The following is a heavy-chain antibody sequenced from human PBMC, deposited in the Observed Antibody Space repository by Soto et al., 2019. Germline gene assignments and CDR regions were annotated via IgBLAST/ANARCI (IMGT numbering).Heavy chain of an antibody. CDR2: IHYTGSR. CDR1: GGSFSGYY. CDR3: ARWGHPAVKAFDI. V-gene: IGHV4-34*10. J-gene: IGHJ3*02. Sequence: SETLSLTCAVYGGSFSGYYWSWIRQPLGKGLEWIGFIHYTGSRIFNPSLQSRVTMSVDVSQNQFSLRLTSVTAADTAIYYCARWGHPAVKAFDIWGQGTTVTVSS.